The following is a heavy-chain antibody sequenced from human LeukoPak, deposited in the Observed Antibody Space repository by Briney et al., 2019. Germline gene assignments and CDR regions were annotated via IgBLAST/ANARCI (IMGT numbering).Heavy chain of an antibody. CDR2: ISGSGGST. J-gene: IGHJ5*02. V-gene: IGHV3-23*01. D-gene: IGHD3-10*01. CDR3: ARSPYVGDHYGPSA. CDR1: GFTFSSYG. Sequence: VGSLRLSCAASGFTFSSYGMHWVRQAPGKGLGWVSAISGSGGSTYYADSVKGRFTISRDNSKDTLYLQMHSLRAEDTAIYYCARSPYVGDHYGPSAWGQGALVTVS.